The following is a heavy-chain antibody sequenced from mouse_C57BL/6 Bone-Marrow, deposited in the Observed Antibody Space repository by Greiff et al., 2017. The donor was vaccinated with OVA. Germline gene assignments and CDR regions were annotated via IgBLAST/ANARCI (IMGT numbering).Heavy chain of an antibody. Sequence: QVQLQQSGAELVRPGASVKLSCKASGYTFTDYYINWVKQRPGQGLEWIARIYPGSGNTYYNEKFKGKATLTAEKSSSTAYMQLSSLTSEDSAVYFGARTRDGYYFLFAYWGQGTLVTVSA. V-gene: IGHV1-76*01. CDR2: IYPGSGNT. CDR1: GYTFTDYY. D-gene: IGHD2-3*01. J-gene: IGHJ3*01. CDR3: ARTRDGYYFLFAY.